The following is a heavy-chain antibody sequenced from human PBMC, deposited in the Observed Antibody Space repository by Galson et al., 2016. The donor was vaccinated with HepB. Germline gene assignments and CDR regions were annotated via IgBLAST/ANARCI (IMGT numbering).Heavy chain of an antibody. CDR1: GFTFSSQA. CDR2: ISHSGGST. Sequence: SLRLSCAASGFTFSSQAMSWVRQAPGKGLEWVSTISHSGGSTYYADSVKGRFTISRDNSKKTLLLQMRGLGAEDTAVYYCAKMITLSYYYSFGMAVWGQGTTVTVSS. D-gene: IGHD3-16*01. J-gene: IGHJ6*02. V-gene: IGHV3-23*01. CDR3: AKMITLSYYYSFGMAV.